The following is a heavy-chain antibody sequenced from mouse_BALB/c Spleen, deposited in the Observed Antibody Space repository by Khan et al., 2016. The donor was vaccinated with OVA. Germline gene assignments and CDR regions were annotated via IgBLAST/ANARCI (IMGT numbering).Heavy chain of an antibody. CDR1: GYSFTSYY. CDR3: TRHGYVAWFTY. Sequence: VRLQQSGPELMKPGASVKISCKASGYSFTSYYIHWIMQSHGKSLEWIGYIDPFSGGITYNQKFKGKATLTVDKSSSTAYIYFSNLTSEDSADYYCTRHGYVAWFTYWGQGTLVTVSA. V-gene: IGHV1-31*01. J-gene: IGHJ3*01. D-gene: IGHD2-2*01. CDR2: IDPFSGGI.